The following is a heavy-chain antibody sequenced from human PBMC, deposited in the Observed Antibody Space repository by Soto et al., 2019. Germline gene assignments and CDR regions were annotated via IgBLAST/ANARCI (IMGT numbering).Heavy chain of an antibody. J-gene: IGHJ6*02. CDR3: ARVDIVGVPAASKHYYYYGMDL. D-gene: IGHD2-2*01. Sequence: QVQLVQSGAEVKKPGASVKVSCKASGYTFTSYDINWVRQATGQGLEWMGWMNPNSGNTGYAQKFKGRGTMTSNTSIRTAYMELSSLRSEDTAVYYCARVDIVGVPAASKHYYYYGMDLLGQGTTVTGSS. CDR1: GYTFTSYD. V-gene: IGHV1-8*01. CDR2: MNPNSGNT.